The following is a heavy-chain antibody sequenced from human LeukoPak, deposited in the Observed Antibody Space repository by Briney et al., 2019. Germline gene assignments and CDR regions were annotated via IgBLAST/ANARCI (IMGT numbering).Heavy chain of an antibody. Sequence: GGSLRLSCAASGFTVSSNYMSWVRQAPGKGLEWVSVIYGGGSTYFADSVKGRFTISRDNSKNTLYLQMNSLRAEDTAVYYCAREGSREFDPWGQGTLVTVSS. CDR1: GFTVSSNY. D-gene: IGHD3-10*01. CDR2: IYGGGST. CDR3: AREGSREFDP. J-gene: IGHJ5*02. V-gene: IGHV3-66*01.